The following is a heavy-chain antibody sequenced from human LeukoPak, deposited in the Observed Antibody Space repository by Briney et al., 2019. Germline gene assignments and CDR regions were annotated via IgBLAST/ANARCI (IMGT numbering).Heavy chain of an antibody. Sequence: SQTLSLTCTVSGGSISSGGYYWSWIRQRPGKGLEWIGYIYYSGSTYYNPPLKSRVTISVDTSKNQFSLKLSSVTAADTAVYYCARGMNWGYYYYYYGMDVWGQGTTVTVSS. V-gene: IGHV4-31*03. CDR2: IYYSGST. J-gene: IGHJ6*02. CDR3: ARGMNWGYYYYYYGMDV. D-gene: IGHD7-27*01. CDR1: GGSISSGGYY.